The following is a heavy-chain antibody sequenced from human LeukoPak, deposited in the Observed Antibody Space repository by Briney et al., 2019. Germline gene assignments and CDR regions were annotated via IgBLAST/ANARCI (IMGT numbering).Heavy chain of an antibody. J-gene: IGHJ6*02. V-gene: IGHV1-69*13. CDR2: IIPIFGTA. D-gene: IGHD5-12*01. CDR1: GGTFSSYA. CDR3: ARVATITLSYYYYYGMDV. Sequence: ASVKVSCKASGGTFSSYAISWVRQAPGQGLEWMGGIIPIFGTANYAQKFQGRVTITADESTSTAYMELSSLRSEDTAVYYCARVATITLSYYYYYGMDVWGQGTTVTVSS.